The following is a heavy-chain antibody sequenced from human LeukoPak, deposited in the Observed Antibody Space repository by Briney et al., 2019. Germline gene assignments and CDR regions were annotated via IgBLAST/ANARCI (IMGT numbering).Heavy chain of an antibody. CDR2: TDGTGGDS. V-gene: IGHV3-23*01. Sequence: GGSLRLSCVASGFTFSDFAMSWVRQTPGKRLEWVASTDGTGGDSNYADAVKGRFTISRDDSRDTLYLQMNSLKAEDTAVYYCAKDAFSYNGVFDPSDIWGQGTMVTVSS. D-gene: IGHD3-3*01. J-gene: IGHJ3*02. CDR1: GFTFSDFA. CDR3: AKDAFSYNGVFDPSDI.